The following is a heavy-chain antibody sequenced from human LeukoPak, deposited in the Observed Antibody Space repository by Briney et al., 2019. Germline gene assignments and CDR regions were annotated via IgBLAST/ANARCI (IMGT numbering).Heavy chain of an antibody. V-gene: IGHV4-59*01. CDR1: GGSISSYY. CDR2: IYYIENI. CDR3: ARGLRIDAFDI. Sequence: PSETLSLTCTVSGGSISSYYWSWIRQPPGKGLEWIGYIYYIENINYNPSLKSRVTISVDTSKNQFSLKLTSVTAADTAIYYCARGLRIDAFDIWGQGTMVSVSS. D-gene: IGHD2-15*01. J-gene: IGHJ3*02.